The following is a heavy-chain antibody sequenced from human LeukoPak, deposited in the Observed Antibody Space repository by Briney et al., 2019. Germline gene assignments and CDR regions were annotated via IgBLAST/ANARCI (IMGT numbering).Heavy chain of an antibody. D-gene: IGHD3-22*01. Sequence: GGSLRLSCAASGFTFSSYWMSWVRQAPGKGLERVANIKQDGSEKYYVDSVKGRFTISRDNAKNSLYLQMNSLRAEDTAVYYCARAPITMIAPDAFDIWGQGTMVTVSS. J-gene: IGHJ3*02. CDR3: ARAPITMIAPDAFDI. CDR2: IKQDGSEK. CDR1: GFTFSSYW. V-gene: IGHV3-7*01.